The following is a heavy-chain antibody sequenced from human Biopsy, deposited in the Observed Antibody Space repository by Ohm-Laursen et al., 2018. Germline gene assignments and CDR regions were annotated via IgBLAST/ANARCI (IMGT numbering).Heavy chain of an antibody. V-gene: IGHV3-53*01. Sequence: GSLSLSCAASGFSVNDNYMSWVRQAPGKGLEWVSFIYGDGRTFYAGSVKDRFTLSRDTSNNLMVLQMDSLRADDTAVYYCARGGIVSVHSYGRMGLFYFDSWGQGILVTVAS. CDR2: IYGDGRT. D-gene: IGHD5-18*01. CDR3: ARGGIVSVHSYGRMGLFYFDS. CDR1: GFSVNDNY. J-gene: IGHJ4*02.